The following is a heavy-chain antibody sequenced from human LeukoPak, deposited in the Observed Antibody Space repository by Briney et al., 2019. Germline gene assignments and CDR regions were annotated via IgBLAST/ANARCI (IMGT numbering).Heavy chain of an antibody. CDR3: ASGLERTYYYYGMDV. CDR1: GFTFSDYY. V-gene: IGHV3-11*04. D-gene: IGHD1-1*01. J-gene: IGHJ6*02. Sequence: PGGSLRLSCAASGFTFSDYYMNWIRQAPGKGLEWVSYISSSGSTIYYADSVKGRFTISRDNAKNSLYLQMNSLRAEDTAVYYCASGLERTYYYYGMDVWGQGTTVTVSS. CDR2: ISSSGSTI.